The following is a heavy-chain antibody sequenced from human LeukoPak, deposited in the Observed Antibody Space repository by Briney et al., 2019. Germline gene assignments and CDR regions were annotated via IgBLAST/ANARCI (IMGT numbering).Heavy chain of an antibody. CDR1: GYTLTELS. CDR3: ARDHGTRFDSNIRTGLDP. V-gene: IGHV1-24*01. CDR2: FDPEDGET. Sequence: ASVKVSCKVSGYTLTELSMHWVRQAPGKGLEWMGGFDPEDGETIYAQKFQGRVTMTEDTSTDTAYMELSSLRSEDTAVYFCARDHGTRFDSNIRTGLDPWGQGSLVTVSS. D-gene: IGHD2-8*01. J-gene: IGHJ5*02.